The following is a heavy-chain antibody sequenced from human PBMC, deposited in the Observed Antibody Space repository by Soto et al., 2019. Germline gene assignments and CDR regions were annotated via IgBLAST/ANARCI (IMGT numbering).Heavy chain of an antibody. Sequence: ASVKVSCKASGYTFISYDINWVRQATGQGLEWMGWMNPNSGNTGYAQKFQGRVTMTRNTSISTAYMELSSLRSEDTAVYYCARVSSHTIFGVSHYHYYGMDVWGQGTTVTVSS. CDR2: MNPNSGNT. J-gene: IGHJ6*02. CDR1: GYTFISYD. V-gene: IGHV1-8*01. CDR3: ARVSSHTIFGVSHYHYYGMDV. D-gene: IGHD3-3*01.